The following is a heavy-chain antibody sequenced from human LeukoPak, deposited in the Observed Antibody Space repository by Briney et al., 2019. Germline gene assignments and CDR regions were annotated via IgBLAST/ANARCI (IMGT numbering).Heavy chain of an antibody. J-gene: IGHJ4*02. Sequence: GGSLRLSCAASGFTFSSYGMHWVRQAPGKGLEWVAVIWYDGSNKYYADSVKGRFTISRDNSKNTLYLQMNSLRAEDTAVYYCPTLYSSFDYCGQGTLVTVST. V-gene: IGHV3-33*01. CDR2: IWYDGSNK. CDR3: PTLYSSFDY. D-gene: IGHD1-26*01. CDR1: GFTFSSYG.